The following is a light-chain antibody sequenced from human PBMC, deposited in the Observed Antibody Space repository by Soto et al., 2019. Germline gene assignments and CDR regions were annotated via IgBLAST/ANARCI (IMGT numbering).Light chain of an antibody. CDR3: QQRSSWPRT. CDR2: DAS. Sequence: EIVLTQSPATLSLSPGERATLSCRASQSVSSYLAWYQQKPGQTPRLLIYDASNRATGIPARFSGSGSGTDFTLTISSPEPEDFAGYYCQQRSSWPRTFGQGTKLEIK. CDR1: QSVSSY. V-gene: IGKV3-11*01. J-gene: IGKJ2*01.